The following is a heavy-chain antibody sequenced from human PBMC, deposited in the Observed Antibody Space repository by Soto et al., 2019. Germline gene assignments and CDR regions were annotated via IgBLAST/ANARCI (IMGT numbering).Heavy chain of an antibody. CDR2: VSFDGNRQ. Sequence: ESGGGVVQPGKSLTLSCAASGFTFGSFAMHWVRQPPGKGLEWVAVVSFDGNRQYFSDSVKGRFTISRDNSKNTVSLHMNSLRDDDSALYYCARRHREVPALIGDYFDYWGQGTLVTVSS. CDR3: ARRHREVPALIGDYFDY. J-gene: IGHJ4*02. CDR1: GFTFGSFA. D-gene: IGHD2-2*01. V-gene: IGHV3-30*04.